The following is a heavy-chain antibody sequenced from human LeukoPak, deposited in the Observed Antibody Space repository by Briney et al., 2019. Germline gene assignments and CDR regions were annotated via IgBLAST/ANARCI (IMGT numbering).Heavy chain of an antibody. CDR3: ARVRPQDGFDI. CDR1: GGSIRGYY. V-gene: IGHV4-59*01. CDR2: IYYSGIT. Sequence: SETLSLTCTVSGGSIRGYYWSWIRQPPGKGLEYIGYIYYSGITNYNPSLKSRVTISVDTSKNQFSLRLNSVTAADTAMYYCARVRPQDGFDIWGQGTMVTVSS. J-gene: IGHJ3*02.